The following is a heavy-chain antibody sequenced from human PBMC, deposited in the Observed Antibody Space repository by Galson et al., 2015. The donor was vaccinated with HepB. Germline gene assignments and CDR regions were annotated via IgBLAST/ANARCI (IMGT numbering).Heavy chain of an antibody. CDR3: AREGRWLQFGYNYFDY. Sequence: SVKVSCKASGGTFSSYAISWVRQAPGQGLEWMGGIIPIFGTANYAQKFQGRVTITADKSTSTAYMELSSLRSEDTAVYYCAREGRWLQFGYNYFDYWGQGTLVTVSS. J-gene: IGHJ4*02. V-gene: IGHV1-69*06. CDR2: IIPIFGTA. D-gene: IGHD5-24*01. CDR1: GGTFSSYA.